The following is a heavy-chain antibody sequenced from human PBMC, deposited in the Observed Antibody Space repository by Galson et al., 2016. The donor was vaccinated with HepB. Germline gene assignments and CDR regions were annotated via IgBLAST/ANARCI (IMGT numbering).Heavy chain of an antibody. J-gene: IGHJ4*02. V-gene: IGHV3-33*01. Sequence: SLRLSCAASGFIFSQYGMHWVRQAPGKELESVAVIGHDGRNEYYADSVKGRFTISRHNAQNPLYLQMDRLRADDTAVYYCARLVEVSRFDHWGQGTLVTVSS. CDR3: ARLVEVSRFDH. CDR1: GFIFSQYG. D-gene: IGHD2-15*01. CDR2: IGHDGRNE.